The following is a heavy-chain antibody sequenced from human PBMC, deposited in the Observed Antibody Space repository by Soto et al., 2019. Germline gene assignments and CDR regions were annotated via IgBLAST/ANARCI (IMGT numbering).Heavy chain of an antibody. Sequence: GASVKVSCKASGYTFITYYMHWVRQAPGQGLEWMGIINPSGGSTIYAQKFQGRVTMTEDTSTDTAYMELSSLRSEDTAVYYCATTRWYSNYYYMDVWGKGTTVTVSS. D-gene: IGHD2-15*01. J-gene: IGHJ6*03. CDR3: ATTRWYSNYYYMDV. V-gene: IGHV1-46*01. CDR1: GYTFITYY. CDR2: INPSGGST.